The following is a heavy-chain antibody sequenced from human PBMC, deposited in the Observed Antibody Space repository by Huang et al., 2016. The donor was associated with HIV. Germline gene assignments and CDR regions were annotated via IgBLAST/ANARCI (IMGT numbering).Heavy chain of an antibody. D-gene: IGHD2-15*01. CDR1: AESGFGRSGYA. V-gene: IGHV3-23*01. Sequence: EVQLLEWGGTLVPPGGSLRLSCAASAESGFGRSGYATSWACPSTGNWMVWVLAVRDGGIRTYYADSVRGRFIISRDNSKNTLHLQMNNLGAEDTAVYYCSTWWLSNRTPATAFDNWGRGTLVTMSS. CDR3: STWWLSNRTPATAFDN. CDR2: VRDGGIRT. J-gene: IGHJ4*02.